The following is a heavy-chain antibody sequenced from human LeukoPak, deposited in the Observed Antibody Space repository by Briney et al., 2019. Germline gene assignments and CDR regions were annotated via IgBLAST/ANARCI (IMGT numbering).Heavy chain of an antibody. D-gene: IGHD6-13*01. Sequence: SQTLSLTCTVSGGSISSGSYYWSWIRQPARKGLEWIGRIYTSGSTNYNPSLKSRVTISVDTSKNQFSLKLSSVTAADTAVYYSARVRIAAAYDAFDIWGQGTMVTVSS. J-gene: IGHJ3*02. CDR1: GGSISSGSYY. CDR2: IYTSGST. CDR3: ARVRIAAAYDAFDI. V-gene: IGHV4-61*02.